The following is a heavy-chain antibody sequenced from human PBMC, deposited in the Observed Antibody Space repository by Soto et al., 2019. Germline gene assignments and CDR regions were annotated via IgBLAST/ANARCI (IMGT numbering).Heavy chain of an antibody. J-gene: IGHJ6*02. CDR3: ARDQFSTSPGNYYYYYGMDV. D-gene: IGHD6-6*01. CDR2: VIAPFGTP. V-gene: IGHV1-69*01. CDR1: GGTFSRYT. Sequence: QVQLVQSGAEVKKPGSSVKVSCKASGGTFSRYTITWVRQAPGEGLVWMGGVIAPFGTPNYAQKFQGRVTITADESTNTAYMELSSLRSEDTAVYYCARDQFSTSPGNYYYYYGMDVLGQGTTVTVSS.